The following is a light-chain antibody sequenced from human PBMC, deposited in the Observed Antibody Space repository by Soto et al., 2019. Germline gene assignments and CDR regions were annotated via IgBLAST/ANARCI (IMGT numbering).Light chain of an antibody. CDR2: GNN. Sequence: QSVLTQPPSVSGAPGQRVTISCTGSSSNIGAGYDVHWYQQLPGRAPKLLIFGNNNRPSGVPDRLSGSKSGTSVFLAITGLQAEDEADYYCQSYDSSLSAYVFGTGTKLTVL. CDR1: SSNIGAGYD. CDR3: QSYDSSLSAYV. J-gene: IGLJ1*01. V-gene: IGLV1-40*01.